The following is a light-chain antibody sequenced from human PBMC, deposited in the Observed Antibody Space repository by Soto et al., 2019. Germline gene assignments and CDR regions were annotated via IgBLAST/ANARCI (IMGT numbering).Light chain of an antibody. J-gene: IGLJ1*01. V-gene: IGLV2-11*01. CDR2: EVN. CDR3: CSFAGSYYV. CDR1: SRDIEAYDY. Sequence: QSALTQPRSVSGSPGQSVAISCTGTSRDIEAYDYVSWYQQHPGKAPKLIISEVNKRPSGVSYRFSGSKPGTTASLTISGLQGEDEDEHYCCSFAGSYYVFGTGTKVTVL.